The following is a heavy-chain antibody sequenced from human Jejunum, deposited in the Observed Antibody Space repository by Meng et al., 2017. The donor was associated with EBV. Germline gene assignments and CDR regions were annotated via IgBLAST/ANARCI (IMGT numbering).Heavy chain of an antibody. J-gene: IGHJ4*02. Sequence: VQVVGCGGGLVPPGGSLRLSCAASGFTFTTGAMSWVRQAPGKGLEWVSVITGSGGSTYYADSVKGRFTISRDSSKNTLYLQMNSLRAEDTAVYYCAKLVRDWGQGTLVTVSS. CDR2: ITGSGGST. V-gene: IGHV3-23*04. CDR3: AKLVRD. CDR1: GFTFTTGA. D-gene: IGHD2/OR15-2a*01.